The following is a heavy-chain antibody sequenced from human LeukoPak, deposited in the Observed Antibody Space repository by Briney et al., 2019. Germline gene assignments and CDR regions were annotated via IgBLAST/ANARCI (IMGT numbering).Heavy chain of an antibody. Sequence: GGSLRLSCAASGFTFDDYGLIWVRQAPGKGLEWVSYITWNGGRTAYADSLKGRVTISRDNAKNSLYLHMNSLRAEDTAVYYCARDYGGSSPFDYWGQGTLVTVSS. CDR1: GFTFDDYG. D-gene: IGHD4-23*01. V-gene: IGHV3-20*04. CDR3: ARDYGGSSPFDY. J-gene: IGHJ4*02. CDR2: ITWNGGRT.